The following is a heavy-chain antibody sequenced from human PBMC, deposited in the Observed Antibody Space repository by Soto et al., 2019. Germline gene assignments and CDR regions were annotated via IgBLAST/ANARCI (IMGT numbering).Heavy chain of an antibody. D-gene: IGHD6-19*01. CDR3: ARLFSSGWTIDS. CDR2: TYNSANT. Sequence: QVQLQQSGPGLIKGSQTLTLTCTVSGGSISRGGYYWSWIRQHPGTGLEWIVYTYNSANTYQSRSLNKRFSISVDTSKNQFSVNLSSVTAAGTAMYYCARLFSSGWTIDSAGQGTMVTFSS. V-gene: IGHV4-31*03. CDR1: GGSISRGGYY. J-gene: IGHJ4*02.